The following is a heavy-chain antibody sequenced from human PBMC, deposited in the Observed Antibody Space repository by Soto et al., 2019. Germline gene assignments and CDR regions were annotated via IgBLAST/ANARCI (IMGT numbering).Heavy chain of an antibody. CDR2: IYYTGSA. Sequence: QLLESGPGLVKPSATLSLTCTVSGVSIGSSNYYLGWIRQPPGKGPEWIGSIYYTGSANYIPSLKSRVTLTVDTSKKQFSLKLRSVTAADTAVYYCARQGTLFDSSGYPDLWGQGTLVTVSS. V-gene: IGHV4-39*01. CDR3: ARQGTLFDSSGYPDL. D-gene: IGHD3-22*01. CDR1: GVSIGSSNYY. J-gene: IGHJ5*02.